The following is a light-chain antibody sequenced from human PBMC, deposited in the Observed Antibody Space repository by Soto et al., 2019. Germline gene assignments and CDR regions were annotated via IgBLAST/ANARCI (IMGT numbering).Light chain of an antibody. CDR2: KAS. CDR1: QTIDSW. J-gene: IGKJ4*01. V-gene: IGKV1-5*03. Sequence: DIQMTQSPSTLSASVGDRVTITCRASQTIDSWLAWYQQRPGKHPNLLIYKASTLASGVPSRFSRSGSGTDFALTITSLQAEEFATYDCQQLRMYPSTVGGGTKVEIK. CDR3: QQLRMYPST.